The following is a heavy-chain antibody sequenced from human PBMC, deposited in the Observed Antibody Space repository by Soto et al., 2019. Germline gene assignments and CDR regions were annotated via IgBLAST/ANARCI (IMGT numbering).Heavy chain of an antibody. D-gene: IGHD4-17*01. V-gene: IGHV3-33*01. CDR3: ARAGGTTVTGLWHFDS. CDR1: GFTFNTYS. J-gene: IGHJ4*02. CDR2: IWYDGTQK. Sequence: QVQLEESGGGVVQPGRSLRLCCEASGFTFNTYSMHWVRQPPGKGLEWLAAIWYDGTQKYYADSVKGRFIISRDNSKKTLYLEMISLRAEDTAVYYCARAGGTTVTGLWHFDSWGQGTLVTVSS.